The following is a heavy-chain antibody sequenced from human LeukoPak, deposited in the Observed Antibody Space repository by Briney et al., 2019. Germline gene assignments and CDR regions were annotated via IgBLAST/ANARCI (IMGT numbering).Heavy chain of an antibody. CDR3: ARSPPHYYDSSGYYRGHFDY. V-gene: IGHV4-39*07. Sequence: SETLSLTCTVSGGSISSNSYYWGWIRQPPGKGLEWIGEIYHSGSTNYNPSLKSRVTISVDKSKNQFSLKLSSVTAADTAVYYCARSPPHYYDSSGYYRGHFDYWGQGTLVTVSS. CDR2: IYHSGST. CDR1: GGSISSNSYY. D-gene: IGHD3-22*01. J-gene: IGHJ4*02.